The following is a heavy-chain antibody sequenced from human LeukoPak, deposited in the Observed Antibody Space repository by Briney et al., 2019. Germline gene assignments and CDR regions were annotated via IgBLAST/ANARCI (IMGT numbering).Heavy chain of an antibody. Sequence: GGSLRLSCAASGFTFSSYWMHWVRQAPGKGLVWVSRINSDGSSTSYADSVKGRFTISRDNAKNTLYLQMNSLRAEDTAVYHCACYPYCSGGSCYFGWYYYMDVWGKGTTVTVSS. J-gene: IGHJ6*03. CDR1: GFTFSSYW. CDR3: ACYPYCSGGSCYFGWYYYMDV. V-gene: IGHV3-74*01. CDR2: INSDGSST. D-gene: IGHD2-15*01.